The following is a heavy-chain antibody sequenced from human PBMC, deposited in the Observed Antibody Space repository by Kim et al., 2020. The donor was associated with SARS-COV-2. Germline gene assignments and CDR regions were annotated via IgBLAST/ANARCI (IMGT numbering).Heavy chain of an antibody. CDR3: VRENYRAFDI. CDR1: GFTLSLYS. CDR2: ISGTGTIT. J-gene: IGHJ3*02. Sequence: GGSLRLSCATSGFTLSLYSMNWVRQSPGKGLEWVSHISGTGTITKHADSVRGRFTISRDNAKNTLFLQMNGLRAEDTAVYYCVRENYRAFDILGQGTMDT. V-gene: IGHV3-48*04. D-gene: IGHD3-16*02.